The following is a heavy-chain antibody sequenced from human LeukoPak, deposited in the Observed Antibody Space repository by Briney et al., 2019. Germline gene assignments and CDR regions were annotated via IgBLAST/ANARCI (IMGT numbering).Heavy chain of an antibody. Sequence: GASVKVSCKASGYTFTGYYMHWVRQAPGQGLEWMGWINPNSGGTNYAQKFQGRVTMTRDTSISTAYMELSRLRSEDTAVYYCAREYRGYSYGSDYWGQGTLVTVSS. CDR2: INPNSGGT. CDR3: AREYRGYSYGSDY. J-gene: IGHJ4*02. V-gene: IGHV1-2*02. CDR1: GYTFTGYY. D-gene: IGHD5-18*01.